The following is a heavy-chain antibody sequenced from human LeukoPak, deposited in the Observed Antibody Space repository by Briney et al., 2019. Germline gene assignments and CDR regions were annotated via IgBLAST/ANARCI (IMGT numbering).Heavy chain of an antibody. CDR2: IYSGGST. CDR1: GFTVSSNY. V-gene: IGHV3-66*01. J-gene: IGHJ4*02. CDR3: ARGVTEGYDSSGYYLDY. Sequence: GGSLRLSCAASGFTVSSNYMSWVRQAPGKGLEWVSVIYSGGSTYYADSVKGRFTISRDNSKNTLYLQMNSLRAEDTAVYYCARGVTEGYDSSGYYLDYWGKGTLVTVSS. D-gene: IGHD3-22*01.